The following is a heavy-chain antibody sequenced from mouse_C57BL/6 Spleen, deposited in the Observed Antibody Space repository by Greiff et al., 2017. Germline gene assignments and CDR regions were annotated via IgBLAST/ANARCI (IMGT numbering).Heavy chain of an antibody. D-gene: IGHD2-2*01. CDR1: GYTFTSYW. V-gene: IGHV1-55*01. Sequence: QVQLQQPGAELVKPGASVKMSCKASGYTFTSYWITWVKQRPGQGLEWIGDIYPGSGSTNYNEKFKSKATLTVDTSSSTAYMQLSSLTSEDSAVYYCARVESIYYGYGDAMDYWGQGTSVTVSS. CDR3: ARVESIYYGYGDAMDY. CDR2: IYPGSGST. J-gene: IGHJ4*01.